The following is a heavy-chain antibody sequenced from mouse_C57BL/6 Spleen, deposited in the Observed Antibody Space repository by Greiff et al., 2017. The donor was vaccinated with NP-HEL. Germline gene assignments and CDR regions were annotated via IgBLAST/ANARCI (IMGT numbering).Heavy chain of an antibody. CDR3: ARAGTRDYAMGY. CDR2: IDPNSGGT. D-gene: IGHD3-3*01. V-gene: IGHV1-72*01. J-gene: IGHJ4*01. CDR1: GYTFTSYW. Sequence: QQSCKASGYTFTSYWMHWATQRPGRGLEWIGRIDPNSGGTKYNEKFKSKATLTVDKPSSTAYMQLSSLTSEDSSVYYCARAGTRDYAMGYWGQGTSVTVSS.